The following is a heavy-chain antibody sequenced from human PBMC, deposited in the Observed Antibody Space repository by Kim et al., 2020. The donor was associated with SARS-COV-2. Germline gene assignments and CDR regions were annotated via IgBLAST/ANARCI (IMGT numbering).Heavy chain of an antibody. CDR1: GGSFSGYY. J-gene: IGHJ4*02. CDR3: ARVDTAMVTVGVDY. V-gene: IGHV4-34*01. D-gene: IGHD5-18*01. CDR2: INHSGST. Sequence: SETLSLTCAVYGGSFSGYYWSWIRQPPGKGLEWIGEINHSGSTNYNPSLKSRVTISVDTSKNQFSLKLSSVTAADTAVYYCARVDTAMVTVGVDYWGQGTLVTVSS.